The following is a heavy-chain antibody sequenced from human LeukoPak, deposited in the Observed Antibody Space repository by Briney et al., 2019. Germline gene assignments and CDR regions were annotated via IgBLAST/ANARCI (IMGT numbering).Heavy chain of an antibody. CDR3: ARVLRTYYYDSSGYYPPDY. V-gene: IGHV4-39*07. D-gene: IGHD3-22*01. CDR1: GGSISSSSYY. Sequence: SETLSLTCTVSGGSISSSSYYWGWIRQPLGKGLEWIGSIYYSGSTYYNPSLKSRVTISVDTSKNQFSLKLSSVTAADTAVYYCARVLRTYYYDSSGYYPPDYWGQGTLVTVSS. CDR2: IYYSGST. J-gene: IGHJ4*02.